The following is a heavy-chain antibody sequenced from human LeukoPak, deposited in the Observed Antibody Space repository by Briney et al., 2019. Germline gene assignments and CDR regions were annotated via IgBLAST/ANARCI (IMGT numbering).Heavy chain of an antibody. D-gene: IGHD1-26*01. CDR2: ISGYNGNT. V-gene: IGHV1-18*01. CDR1: GYTFTSYG. J-gene: IGHJ5*02. CDR3: ARVRGSYAGDNWFDP. Sequence: ASVKVSCKASGYTFTSYGISWVRQAPGQGLEWMGWISGYNGNTNYAQKLQGRVTMTTDTSTSTAYMELRSLRSDDTAVYYCARVRGSYAGDNWFDPWGQGTLVTVSS.